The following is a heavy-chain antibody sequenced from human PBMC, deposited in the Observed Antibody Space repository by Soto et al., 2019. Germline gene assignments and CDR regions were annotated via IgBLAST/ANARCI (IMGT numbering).Heavy chain of an antibody. CDR3: AKNGQPPYYYYGLDV. CDR1: GYTFTRYG. J-gene: IGHJ6*02. D-gene: IGHD2-8*01. CDR2: ISGYNGDT. Sequence: QGPLVQSGAEVKKPGASVKVSCKASGYTFTRYGISWVRQAPGQGLGWMGWISGYNGDTNYAQNPQGRVTMTIDTSTTTAYTERRSLTSDDTAVYYCAKNGQPPYYYYGLDVWGQGTTVTVSS. V-gene: IGHV1-18*01.